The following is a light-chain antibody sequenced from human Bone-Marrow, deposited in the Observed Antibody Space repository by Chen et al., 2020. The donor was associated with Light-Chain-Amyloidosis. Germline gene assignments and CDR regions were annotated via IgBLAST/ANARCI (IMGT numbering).Light chain of an antibody. Sequence: NFMPTQPHSVSESPGKTVIISCTRSSGSIATNYVQWYQQRPGSSPTTVIYEDDQRPSGVPDRFSGSIDRSSNSASRTISGLKTEDEADYYCQSYQGSSQGVFGGGTKLTVL. CDR2: EDD. CDR3: QSYQGSSQGV. CDR1: SGSIATNY. V-gene: IGLV6-57*01. J-gene: IGLJ3*02.